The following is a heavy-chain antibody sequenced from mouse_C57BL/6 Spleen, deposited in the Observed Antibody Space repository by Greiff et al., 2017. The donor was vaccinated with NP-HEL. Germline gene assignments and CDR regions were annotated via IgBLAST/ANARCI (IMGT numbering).Heavy chain of an antibody. V-gene: IGHV6-6*01. D-gene: IGHD1-1*01. CDR1: GFTFSDAW. J-gene: IGHJ2*01. CDR2: IRNKANNHAT. Sequence: EVMLVESGGGLVQPGGSMKLSCAASGFTFSDAWMDWVRQSPGKGLEWVAEIRNKANNHATYYAESVKGRFTISRDDSKSSVYLQMNSLRAEDTGVYYCTRRTVGGYIDYWGQGTTLTVSS. CDR3: TRRTVGGYIDY.